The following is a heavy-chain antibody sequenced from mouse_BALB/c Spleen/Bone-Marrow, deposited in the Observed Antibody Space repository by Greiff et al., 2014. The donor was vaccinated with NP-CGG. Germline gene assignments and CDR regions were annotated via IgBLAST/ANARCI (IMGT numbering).Heavy chain of an antibody. Sequence: VQLVESGAELVRPGASVTLSCKASGYTFTDYEMHWVKQTPVHGLEWIGTLDPETGGTAYNQKFKDMATLTADESSTTAYMELRSLTSEDSAVYYCANWGYYAMDYWGQGISVTVSS. CDR1: GYTFTDYE. J-gene: IGHJ4*01. CDR3: ANWGYYAMDY. V-gene: IGHV1-15*01. D-gene: IGHD4-1*01. CDR2: LDPETGGT.